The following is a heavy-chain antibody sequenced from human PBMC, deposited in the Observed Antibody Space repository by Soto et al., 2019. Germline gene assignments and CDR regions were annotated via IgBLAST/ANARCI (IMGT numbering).Heavy chain of an antibody. D-gene: IGHD3-22*01. J-gene: IGHJ4*02. Sequence: ASVKVSCKASGYTFTSYAMHWVRQAPGQSLEWMGWINAGNGNTKYSQKFQGRVTITRDTSASTAYMELSSLRSEDTAVYYCAKQGKRSFYYYDSGGYYYDCWGQGTLVTVS. CDR2: INAGNGNT. CDR1: GYTFTSYA. CDR3: AKQGKRSFYYYDSGGYYYDC. V-gene: IGHV1-3*01.